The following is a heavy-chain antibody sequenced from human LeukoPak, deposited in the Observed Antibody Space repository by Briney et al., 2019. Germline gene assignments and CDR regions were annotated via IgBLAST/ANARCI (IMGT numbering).Heavy chain of an antibody. D-gene: IGHD6-19*01. J-gene: IGHJ4*02. CDR1: GFTFSSYA. CDR2: ISGSGGST. V-gene: IGHV3-23*01. Sequence: GGSLRLSCAASGFTFSSYAMNWVRQAPGKGREWVSAISGSGGSTYYADSVKGRFTISRDNSKNTLYLQMNRLRAEDTAVYDCAKDRIAVAPYYFDYWGQGTLVTVSS. CDR3: AKDRIAVAPYYFDY.